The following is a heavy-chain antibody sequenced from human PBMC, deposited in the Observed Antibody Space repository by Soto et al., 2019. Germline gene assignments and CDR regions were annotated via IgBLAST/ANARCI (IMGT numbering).Heavy chain of an antibody. Sequence: QLLESGGGLVQRGGSLRLSCAASGFTFSSYAMSWVRQAPGKGLEWVSTISGSAGNIYYADSVKGRFTVSRDNSKKTLYLQLDSLRAEDTATYYCAKFPRFGGGTNKFDPWSQGTLVIVS. CDR3: AKFPRFGGGTNKFDP. D-gene: IGHD3-10*01. CDR1: GFTFSSYA. CDR2: ISGSAGNI. J-gene: IGHJ5*02. V-gene: IGHV3-23*01.